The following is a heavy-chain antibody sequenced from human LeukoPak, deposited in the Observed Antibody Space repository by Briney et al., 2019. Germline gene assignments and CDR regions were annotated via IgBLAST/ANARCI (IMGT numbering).Heavy chain of an antibody. Sequence: GGSLRLSCAASGFTFSSYSMNWVRQAPGKGLEWVSSISSSSSYIYYADSVRGRFTISRDNAKNSLYLQMNSLRAEDTAVYYCARECSSTSCYNGYYYYYMDVWGKGTTVTVSS. CDR1: GFTFSSYS. CDR2: ISSSSSYI. V-gene: IGHV3-21*01. CDR3: ARECSSTSCYNGYYYYYMDV. D-gene: IGHD2-2*02. J-gene: IGHJ6*03.